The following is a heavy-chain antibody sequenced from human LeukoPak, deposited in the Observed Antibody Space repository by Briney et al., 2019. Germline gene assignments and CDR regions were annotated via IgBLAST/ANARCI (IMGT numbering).Heavy chain of an antibody. CDR2: IKSKTGGGTT. D-gene: IGHD6-13*01. V-gene: IGHV3-15*01. CDR3: TLGIISIAAAGTNDY. CDR1: GFIFSSHG. J-gene: IGHJ4*02. Sequence: GGSLRLSCAASGFIFSSHGMNWVRQAPGKGLEWVGRIKSKTGGGTTDYAAPVKGRFTISRDDSKNTLYLQMNSLKTEDTAVYYCTLGIISIAAAGTNDYWGQGTLVTVSS.